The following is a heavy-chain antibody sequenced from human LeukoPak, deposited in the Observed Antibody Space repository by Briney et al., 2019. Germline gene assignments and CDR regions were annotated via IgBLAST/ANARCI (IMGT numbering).Heavy chain of an antibody. V-gene: IGHV1-18*01. CDR3: ARGGTSKRRSYDSSGYYYQNWFDP. CDR1: GYTFTSYG. D-gene: IGHD3-22*01. J-gene: IGHJ5*02. Sequence: GASVKVSCKASGYTFTSYGISWVRQAPGQGLEWMGWISAYNGNTNYAQKLQGRVTMTTDTSTSTAYMELRSLRSDDTAVYYCARGGTSKRRSYDSSGYYYQNWFDPWGQGTLVTVSS. CDR2: ISAYNGNT.